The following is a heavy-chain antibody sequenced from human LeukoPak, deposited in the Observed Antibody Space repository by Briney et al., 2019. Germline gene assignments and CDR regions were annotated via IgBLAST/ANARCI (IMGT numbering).Heavy chain of an antibody. CDR1: GGSISSYY. J-gene: IGHJ4*02. CDR2: IYTSGGT. CDR3: ARASRSAFDY. Sequence: SETLSLTCTVSGGSISSYYWSWIRQPAGKGLGWIGRIYTSGGTNYNPSLKSRVTMSVDTSKNQFSLKLSSVTAADTAVYYCARASRSAFDYWGQGTLVTVSS. V-gene: IGHV4-4*07.